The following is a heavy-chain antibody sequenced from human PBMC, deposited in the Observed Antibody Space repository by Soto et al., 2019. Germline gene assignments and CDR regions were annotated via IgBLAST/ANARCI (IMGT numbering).Heavy chain of an antibody. CDR3: ARDPLYYYILAGQGYYYYGMDV. CDR2: IYSSGST. J-gene: IGHJ6*02. D-gene: IGHD3-9*01. CDR1: GGPVGSYY. V-gene: IGHV4-59*02. Sequence: SETLSLTCTVSGGPVGSYYWTWIRQPPGKGLEWIGYIYSSGSTNYNPSLKSRVTISVDTSKNQFSLKLSSVTAADTAVYYCARDPLYYYILAGQGYYYYGMDVWGQGTTDTVSS.